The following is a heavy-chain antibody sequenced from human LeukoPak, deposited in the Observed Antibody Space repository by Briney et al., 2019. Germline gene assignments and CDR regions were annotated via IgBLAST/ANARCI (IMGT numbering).Heavy chain of an antibody. CDR1: GFTFSSYV. CDR2: ISGSDDRT. V-gene: IGHV3-23*01. Sequence: GGSLRLSCAASGFTFSSYVMNWLRQAPGEGLEWVSTISGSDDRTFYADSVKGRFTISRDNSKNTVYLQMNSLRAGDTAVYYCAKVQRSDFDMNFNSWGQGTLVTVSS. D-gene: IGHD5-12*01. J-gene: IGHJ4*02. CDR3: AKVQRSDFDMNFNS.